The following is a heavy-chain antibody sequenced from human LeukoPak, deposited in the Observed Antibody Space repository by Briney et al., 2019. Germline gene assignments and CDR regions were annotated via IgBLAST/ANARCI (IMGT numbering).Heavy chain of an antibody. D-gene: IGHD1-1*01. J-gene: IGHJ4*02. Sequence: GGSLRLSCAASGFTFSSHGISWVRQAPGKGLEWVSFISGSGSTSDYADSVKGRFTISRDNSKNTLYLQMNNLRAEDTAVYYCAKGRVRQFDPFDYWGQGTLVTVSS. CDR2: ISGSGSTS. V-gene: IGHV3-23*01. CDR3: AKGRVRQFDPFDY. CDR1: GFTFSSHG.